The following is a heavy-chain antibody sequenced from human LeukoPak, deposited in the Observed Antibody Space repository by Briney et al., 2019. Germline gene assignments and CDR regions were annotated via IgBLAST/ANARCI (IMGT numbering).Heavy chain of an antibody. Sequence: SETLSLTCTVSGGSISSYYWSWIRQPPGKGLEWIGYIYYSGSTNYNPSLKSRVTISVDTSKNQFSLKLSSVTAADTAVYYCAREGYYDSSGYPDYWGQGTLVTVSS. CDR3: AREGYYDSSGYPDY. J-gene: IGHJ4*02. CDR1: GGSISSYY. CDR2: IYYSGST. V-gene: IGHV4-59*01. D-gene: IGHD3-22*01.